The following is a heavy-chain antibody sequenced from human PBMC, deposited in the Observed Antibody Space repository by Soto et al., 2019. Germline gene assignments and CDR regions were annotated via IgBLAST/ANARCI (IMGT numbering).Heavy chain of an antibody. V-gene: IGHV3-21*02. Sequence: EVQLVQSGGGLVKPGGSLRLSCAASGFSFSLYTMNWVRQAPGKGLEWVASIDSGSSTIHYAESMKGRFNISRDNAKKSLYLQMNSLRAEDTAVYYCASARVLAISPDIYWGQGTLVTVSS. CDR2: IDSGSSTI. D-gene: IGHD2-2*02. J-gene: IGHJ4*02. CDR1: GFSFSLYT. CDR3: ASARVLAISPDIY.